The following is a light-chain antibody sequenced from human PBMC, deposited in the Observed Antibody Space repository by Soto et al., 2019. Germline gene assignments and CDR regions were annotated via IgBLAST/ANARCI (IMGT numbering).Light chain of an antibody. Sequence: DIQMTQSPSSLSASVGDRATITCRASQGISNNLAWYQQKPGKVPKLLIYGASTLHTGVPSRFSGSGSGTDFTLTISSLQPEDFATYYCQKYNSAPRTFGQGTKVEIK. CDR3: QKYNSAPRT. V-gene: IGKV1-27*01. CDR1: QGISNN. J-gene: IGKJ1*01. CDR2: GAS.